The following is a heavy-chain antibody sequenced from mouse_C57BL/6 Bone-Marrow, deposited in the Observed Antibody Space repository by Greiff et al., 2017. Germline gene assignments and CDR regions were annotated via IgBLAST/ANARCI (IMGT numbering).Heavy chain of an antibody. V-gene: IGHV1-82*01. D-gene: IGHD1-1*01. J-gene: IGHJ4*01. CDR1: GYAFSSSW. Sequence: VKLMESGPELVKPGASVKISCKASGYAFSSSWMNWVKQRPGKGLEWIGRIYPGDGDTNYNGKFKGKATLTADKSSSTAYMQLSSLTSEDSAVYFCARVPYYYGSSWGDYAMDYWGQGTSVTVSS. CDR2: IYPGDGDT. CDR3: ARVPYYYGSSWGDYAMDY.